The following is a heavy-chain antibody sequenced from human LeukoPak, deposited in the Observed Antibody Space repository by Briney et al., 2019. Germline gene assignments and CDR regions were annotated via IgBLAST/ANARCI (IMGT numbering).Heavy chain of an antibody. D-gene: IGHD2-2*01. J-gene: IGHJ6*04. V-gene: IGHV3-30*18. Sequence: PGGSLRLSCAASGFTFSSYEMNWVRQAPGKGLEWVAVISYDGSNKYYADSVKGRFTISRDNSKNTLYLQMNSLRAEDTAVYYCAKDPRYCSSTSCYYYGMDVWGKGTTVTVSS. CDR1: GFTFSSYE. CDR3: AKDPRYCSSTSCYYYGMDV. CDR2: ISYDGSNK.